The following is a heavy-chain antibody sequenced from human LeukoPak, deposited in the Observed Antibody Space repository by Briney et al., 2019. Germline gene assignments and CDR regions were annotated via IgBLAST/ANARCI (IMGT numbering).Heavy chain of an antibody. V-gene: IGHV1-2*02. CDR1: GYTFTGYY. CDR2: INPNSGGT. D-gene: IGHD6-19*01. Sequence: ASVKVSCKASGYTFTGYYMHWVRQAPGQGLEWMGWINPNSGGTNYAQKFQGRVTMTRDTSISTAYMELSRLRSDDTAVYYCARSTSRSGWRVLLDYWGQGTLVTVSS. CDR3: ARSTSRSGWRVLLDY. J-gene: IGHJ4*02.